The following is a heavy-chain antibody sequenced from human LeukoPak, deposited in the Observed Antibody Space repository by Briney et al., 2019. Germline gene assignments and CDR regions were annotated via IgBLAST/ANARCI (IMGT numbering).Heavy chain of an antibody. V-gene: IGHV3-30*04. Sequence: GRSLRLSCAASGFTFSSYAMHWVRQAPGKGLEWVAVISYDGSNKYYADSVKGRFTISRDNSKNTLYLQMNSLRAEDTAGYYCAAPPAGRDSCGGEEVDIWGQGTMVTVSS. J-gene: IGHJ3*02. CDR1: GFTFSSYA. CDR3: AAPPAGRDSCGGEEVDI. CDR2: ISYDGSNK. D-gene: IGHD3-22*01.